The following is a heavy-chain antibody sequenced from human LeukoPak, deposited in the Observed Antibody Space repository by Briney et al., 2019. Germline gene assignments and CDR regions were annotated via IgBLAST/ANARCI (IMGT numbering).Heavy chain of an antibody. CDR1: GCAISSDYY. V-gene: IGHV4-38-2*02. D-gene: IGHD2-15*01. Sequence: PSETLSLTCAVSGCAISSDYYRGWIRQPPGKGLEWIGSIYHSGTTHYNPSLKSRVTISVDTSKNQFSLRLSSVTAADAAVYYCVRDRDRMDFDHWGQGTLVTVSS. J-gene: IGHJ4*02. CDR3: VRDRDRMDFDH. CDR2: IYHSGTT.